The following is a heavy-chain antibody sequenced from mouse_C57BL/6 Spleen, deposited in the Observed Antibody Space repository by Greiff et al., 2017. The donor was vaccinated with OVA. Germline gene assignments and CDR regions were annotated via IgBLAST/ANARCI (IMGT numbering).Heavy chain of an antibody. CDR2: IDPETGGT. D-gene: IGHD1-2*01. V-gene: IGHV1-15*01. CDR3: TRSSLRRGLYYAMDY. CDR1: GYTFTDYE. J-gene: IGHJ4*01. Sequence: VQLQQSGAELVRPGASVTLSCKASGYTFTDYEMHWVKQTPVHGLEWIGAIDPETGGTAYNQKFKGKAILTADKSSSTAYMELRSLTSEDSAVYYCTRSSLRRGLYYAMDYWGQGTSVTVSS.